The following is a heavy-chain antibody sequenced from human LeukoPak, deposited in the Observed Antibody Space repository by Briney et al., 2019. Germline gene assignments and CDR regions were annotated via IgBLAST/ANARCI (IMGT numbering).Heavy chain of an antibody. Sequence: GGSLRLSCAASGFTFRSNGMHWVRQAPGKGLEWVAFIRYDGSYKYYADSVKGRFTISRDNSKNTLYLQMNSLRAEDAAVYYCAKDLYGSASSFDYLGHGTLVTVSS. CDR2: IRYDGSYK. CDR3: AKDLYGSASSFDY. D-gene: IGHD3-10*01. CDR1: GFTFRSNG. V-gene: IGHV3-30*02. J-gene: IGHJ4*01.